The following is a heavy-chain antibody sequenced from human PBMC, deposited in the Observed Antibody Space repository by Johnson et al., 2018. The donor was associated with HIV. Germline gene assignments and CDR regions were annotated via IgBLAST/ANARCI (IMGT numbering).Heavy chain of an antibody. CDR1: GFTFDDHG. CDR3: ARAYPLGVTLFSAFDI. J-gene: IGHJ3*02. D-gene: IGHD1-26*01. CDR2: INWNGGST. V-gene: IGHV3-20*04. Sequence: VQLVESGGGVVPPGGSLRLSCAASGFTFDDHGMSWVRQAPGKGLEWVSGINWNGGSTGYADSVKGRFTISSDNAKNSLTLQMNSLRAADTALYFCARAYPLGVTLFSAFDIWGQGTMVTVSS.